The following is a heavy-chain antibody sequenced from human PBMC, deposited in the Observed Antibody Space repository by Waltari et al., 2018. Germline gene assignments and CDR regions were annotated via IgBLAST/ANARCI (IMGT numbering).Heavy chain of an antibody. D-gene: IGHD3-22*01. V-gene: IGHV3-21*01. CDR2: ISSSSSYI. CDR3: ARAFGSSGYMDY. CDR1: GFTFMCYS. Sequence: EVQLVASGGGLVKPGGSRRLSCAASGFTFMCYSMNWVRQAPGKGLEWVSSISSSSSYIYYADSVKGRFTISRDNAKNSLYLQMNSLRAEDTAVYYCARAFGSSGYMDYWGQGTLVTVSS. J-gene: IGHJ4*02.